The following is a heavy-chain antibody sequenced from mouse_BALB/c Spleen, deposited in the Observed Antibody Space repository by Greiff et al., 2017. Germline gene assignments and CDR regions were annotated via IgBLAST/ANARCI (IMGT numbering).Heavy chain of an antibody. V-gene: IGHV3-2*02. J-gene: IGHJ1*01. D-gene: IGHD2-4*01. Sequence: DVKLVESGPGLVKPSQSLSLTCTVTGYSITSDYAWTWIRQFPGNQLEWMGYISYSGSTSYNPSLKSRISITRDTSKNQFFLQLNSVTTEDTATYYCARMITTWYFDVWGAGTTVTVSS. CDR2: ISYSGST. CDR1: GYSITSDYA. CDR3: ARMITTWYFDV.